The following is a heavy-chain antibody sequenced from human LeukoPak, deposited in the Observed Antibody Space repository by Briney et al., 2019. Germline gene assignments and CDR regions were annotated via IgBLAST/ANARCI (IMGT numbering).Heavy chain of an antibody. Sequence: GGSLRLSCAASGFTFSSYGMHWVRQAPGKGLEWVAVMSYDGSNKYYGDPVKGRFTISRDNSKNTLYLQMNSLRAEDTALYYCAKDLGRRYDYVWGSYRPPLDYWGQGTLVTVSS. D-gene: IGHD3-16*02. CDR1: GFTFSSYG. J-gene: IGHJ4*02. CDR2: MSYDGSNK. V-gene: IGHV3-30*18. CDR3: AKDLGRRYDYVWGSYRPPLDY.